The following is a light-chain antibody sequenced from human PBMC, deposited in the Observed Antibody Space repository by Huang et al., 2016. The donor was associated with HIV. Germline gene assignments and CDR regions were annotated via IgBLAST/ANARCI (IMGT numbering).Light chain of an antibody. Sequence: ETVLTQSPATLSLSPGERATLSCRASQSVNSYLAWYQQKPGQTPRLLIYDASNRATCSPARFSGSGSGTDFTLTSSSLEPEDFAVYYCQQRKYWPPITFGQGTRLEIK. CDR3: QQRKYWPPIT. V-gene: IGKV3-11*01. CDR1: QSVNSY. J-gene: IGKJ5*01. CDR2: DAS.